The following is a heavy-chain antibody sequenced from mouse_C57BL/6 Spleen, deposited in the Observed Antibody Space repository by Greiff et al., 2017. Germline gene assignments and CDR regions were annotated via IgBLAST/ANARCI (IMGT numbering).Heavy chain of an antibody. CDR3: TRDCYGRGIDY. D-gene: IGHD1-1*01. CDR2: IYPGNSDT. V-gene: IGHV1-5*01. Sequence: EVQVVESGTVLARPGASVKMSCKTSGYTFTSYWMHWVKQRPGQGLEWIGAIYPGNSDTSYNQKFKGKAKLTAVTSASTAYMELSRLTNEDSAVYYCTRDCYGRGIDYWGQGTTLTVSS. CDR1: GYTFTSYW. J-gene: IGHJ2*01.